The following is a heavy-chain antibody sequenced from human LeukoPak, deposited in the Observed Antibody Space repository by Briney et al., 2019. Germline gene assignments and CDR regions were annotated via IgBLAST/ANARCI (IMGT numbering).Heavy chain of an antibody. D-gene: IGHD3-9*01. CDR3: ARGSTYYDILTGFLPLVPFDY. J-gene: IGHJ4*02. CDR2: ISAYNGNT. Sequence: ASVKVSCKASGYTFTSYGISWVRQAPGRGLEWMGWISAYNGNTNYAQKLQGRVTMTTDTSTSTAYMELRSLRSDDTAVYYCARGSTYYDILTGFLPLVPFDYWGQGTLVTVSS. CDR1: GYTFTSYG. V-gene: IGHV1-18*01.